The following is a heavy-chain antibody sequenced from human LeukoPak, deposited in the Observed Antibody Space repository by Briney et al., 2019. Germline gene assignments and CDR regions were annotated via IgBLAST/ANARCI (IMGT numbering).Heavy chain of an antibody. Sequence: SVKVSCQASGYMFNIYGISWVRQAPGQGLEWMGWISAFNGNTNYARNFQDRVTMTTDTSTSTAYMELTSLSSDDTAVYYCARSPPSTGYDRFDTWGQGALVTVSS. J-gene: IGHJ4*02. D-gene: IGHD5-12*01. CDR2: ISAFNGNT. V-gene: IGHV1-18*01. CDR1: GYMFNIYG. CDR3: ARSPPSTGYDRFDT.